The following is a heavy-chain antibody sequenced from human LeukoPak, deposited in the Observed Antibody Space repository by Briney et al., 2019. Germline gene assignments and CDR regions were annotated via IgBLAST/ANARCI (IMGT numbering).Heavy chain of an antibody. J-gene: IGHJ4*02. Sequence: PGGSLRLSCAASGFTFSSYGMHWVRRAPGKGLEWVAVISYDGSNKYYADSVKGRFTISRDNSKNTLYLQMNSLRAEDTAVYYCAKAVGSSGWYEGVEYWGQGTLVTGSS. CDR3: AKAVGSSGWYEGVEY. CDR2: ISYDGSNK. D-gene: IGHD6-19*01. V-gene: IGHV3-30*18. CDR1: GFTFSSYG.